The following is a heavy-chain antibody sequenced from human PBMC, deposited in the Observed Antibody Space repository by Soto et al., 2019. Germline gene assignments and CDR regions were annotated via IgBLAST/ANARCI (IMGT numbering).Heavy chain of an antibody. J-gene: IGHJ6*02. CDR1: GFTFSNYG. CDR3: TKRRNVLRFLEWSSGMEV. D-gene: IGHD3-3*01. V-gene: IGHV3-30*18. Sequence: VGSLRLSCAASGFTFSNYGMHWVRQAPGKGLEWVAFISDDGSNKYYADSMKGRFTMSRDNSKRTLYLQMSSLRVEDTAVYYCTKRRNVLRFLEWSSGMEVWGPGTTVTVSS. CDR2: ISDDGSNK.